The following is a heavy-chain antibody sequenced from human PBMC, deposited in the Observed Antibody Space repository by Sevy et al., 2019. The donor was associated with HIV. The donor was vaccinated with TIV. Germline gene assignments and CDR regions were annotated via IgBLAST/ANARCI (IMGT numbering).Heavy chain of an antibody. Sequence: GGSLRLSCAASGFTFSSYGMHWVRQAPGKGLEWVAVIWYDGSNKYYADSVKGRFTSSRDNSKNTLYLQMNSLRAEDTAVYYCARGPGYSSSWYRTAGLYYFDYWGQGTLVTVSS. CDR3: ARGPGYSSSWYRTAGLYYFDY. CDR1: GFTFSSYG. V-gene: IGHV3-33*01. J-gene: IGHJ4*02. D-gene: IGHD6-13*01. CDR2: IWYDGSNK.